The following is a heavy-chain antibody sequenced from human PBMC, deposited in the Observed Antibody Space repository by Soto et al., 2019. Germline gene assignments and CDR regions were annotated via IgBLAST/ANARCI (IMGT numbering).Heavy chain of an antibody. D-gene: IGHD4-4*01. J-gene: IGHJ4*02. V-gene: IGHV1-69*13. CDR3: ARGSTTVTTSDY. CDR2: IIPIFGTA. Sequence: ASVKVSCKASGGTFSSYAISWVRQAPGQGLEWMGGIIPIFGTANYAQKFQGRVTITADESTSTAYMELSSLRSEDTAVYYCARGSTTVTTSDYWGQETLVTVSS. CDR1: GGTFSSYA.